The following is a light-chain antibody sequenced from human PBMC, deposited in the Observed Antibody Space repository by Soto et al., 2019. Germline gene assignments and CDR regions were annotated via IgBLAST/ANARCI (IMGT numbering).Light chain of an antibody. CDR1: QSISSW. J-gene: IGKJ2*01. Sequence: DIQMTQSPSTLSASVGDRVTITCRASQSISSWLAWYQQKPGKAPKLLIYKASSLESGVPSRFSGSGYGTEFTLTISSLQHDDFATYYCQQYNSYSHTFGQGTKLEIK. CDR2: KAS. CDR3: QQYNSYSHT. V-gene: IGKV1-5*03.